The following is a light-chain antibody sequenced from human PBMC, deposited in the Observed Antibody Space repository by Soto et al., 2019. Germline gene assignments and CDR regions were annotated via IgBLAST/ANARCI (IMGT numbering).Light chain of an antibody. J-gene: IGLJ2*01. CDR3: SSYAGANKLL. CDR1: SSDVGVYNY. V-gene: IGLV2-11*01. Sequence: QSALTQPRSVSGSPGQSVTISCTGTSSDVGVYNYVSWYQQHPGKAPKLMIYEVSQRPAGVPDRFSGSKSGNRASLTVSGLQAEDGADYYCSSYAGANKLLFGGGTKLTVL. CDR2: EVS.